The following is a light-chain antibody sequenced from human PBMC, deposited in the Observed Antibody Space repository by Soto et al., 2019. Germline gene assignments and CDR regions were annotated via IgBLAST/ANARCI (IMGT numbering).Light chain of an antibody. CDR1: QSVSSSY. J-gene: IGKJ2*01. Sequence: EIVLPQSPGTLSLSPGESATLSCRASQSVSSSYLDWYQQKPGQAPRLLIYGASGRATGIPDRFSGSGSGTDFTLTISRLEPEDFAVYYCQQYGSSSYTFGQGTKLEIK. CDR2: GAS. CDR3: QQYGSSSYT. V-gene: IGKV3-20*01.